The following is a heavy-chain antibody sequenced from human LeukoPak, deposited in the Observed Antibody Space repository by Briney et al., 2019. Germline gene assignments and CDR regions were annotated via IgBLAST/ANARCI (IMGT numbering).Heavy chain of an antibody. J-gene: IGHJ6*03. CDR3: ARALQYSTYYYYYYMDV. CDR2: IYYSGST. Sequence: SETLSLTCTVSGGSISSGSYYWSWIRQPPGKGLEWIGSIYYSGSTYYNPSLKSRVTISVDTSKNQFSLKLSSVTAADTAVYYCARALQYSTYYYYYYMDVWGKGTTVTVSS. V-gene: IGHV4-39*07. CDR1: GGSISSGSYY. D-gene: IGHD5-18*01.